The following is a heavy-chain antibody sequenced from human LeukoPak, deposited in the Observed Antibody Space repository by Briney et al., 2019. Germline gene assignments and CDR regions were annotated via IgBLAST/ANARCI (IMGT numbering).Heavy chain of an antibody. V-gene: IGHV3-30*02. CDR2: IRYDGSNK. CDR3: AKGATVTPDYYYYYMDV. D-gene: IGHD4-17*01. J-gene: IGHJ6*03. Sequence: PGGSLRLSCAASGFTFSTYGMHWVRQAPGKGLEWVAFIRYDGSNKYYLDSVKGRFTISRDNSKNTLYLQMNSLRAEDTAVYYCAKGATVTPDYYYYYMDVWGKGTTVTVSS. CDR1: GFTFSTYG.